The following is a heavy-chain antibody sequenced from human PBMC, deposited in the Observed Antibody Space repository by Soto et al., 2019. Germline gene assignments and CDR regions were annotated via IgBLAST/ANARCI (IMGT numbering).Heavy chain of an antibody. CDR2: AYYSGST. CDR1: GGSISGYY. D-gene: IGHD1-26*01. V-gene: IGHV4-59*01. Sequence: SETLSLTCTVPGGSISGYYWSWIRQPPGQGLEWIGYAYYSGSTNYNPSLKSRVTISVDKSKNQISLKLSSVTAGDTAVYFCARVQSGSYALYYFDYWGQGTLVTVSS. CDR3: ARVQSGSYALYYFDY. J-gene: IGHJ4*02.